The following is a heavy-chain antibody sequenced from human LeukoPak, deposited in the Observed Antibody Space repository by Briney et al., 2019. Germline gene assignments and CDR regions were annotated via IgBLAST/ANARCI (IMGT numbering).Heavy chain of an antibody. Sequence: GESLQISCKGSGYTFNSNWIGWGRQMPGKGLEGMGIIYPGESDTRYSPSFQGQVTISADKSSSTAYLQWSSLKASDTAMYYCARHRVGIYSRNHAFDIWGQGTMVTVSS. CDR1: GYTFNSNW. V-gene: IGHV5-51*01. J-gene: IGHJ3*02. CDR3: ARHRVGIYSRNHAFDI. CDR2: IYPGESDT. D-gene: IGHD1-26*01.